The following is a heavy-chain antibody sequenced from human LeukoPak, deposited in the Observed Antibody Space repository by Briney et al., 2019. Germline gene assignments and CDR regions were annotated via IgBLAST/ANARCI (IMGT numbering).Heavy chain of an antibody. CDR2: LKGTGEK. V-gene: IGHV3-23*01. CDR3: AKSLRERGYSGYEFDY. J-gene: IGHJ4*02. Sequence: GGSLRLSCAASGFTFSSYAMSWVRQTPARGLEWVSSLKGTGEKFYADSVKGRFTLSRDDSRNTVYLQMNSLRAEDTAVYYCAKSLRERGYSGYEFDYWGQGTLVTVSS. D-gene: IGHD5-12*01. CDR1: GFTFSSYA.